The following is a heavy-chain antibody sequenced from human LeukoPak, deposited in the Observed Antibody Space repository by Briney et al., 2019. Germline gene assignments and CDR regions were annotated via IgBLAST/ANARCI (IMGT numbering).Heavy chain of an antibody. CDR1: GYTFTNYG. J-gene: IGHJ5*02. D-gene: IGHD3-3*01. CDR3: APTFWSGYYNWFDP. CDR2: ISAYNGNP. V-gene: IGHV1-18*01. Sequence: GASVKVSCKASGYTFTNYGISWVRQAPGQGLEWVGWISAYNGNPNYAQNLQGRVTVTTDTSTSTAYMELRSLRSEDTAVYYCAPTFWSGYYNWFDPWGQGTLVTVSS.